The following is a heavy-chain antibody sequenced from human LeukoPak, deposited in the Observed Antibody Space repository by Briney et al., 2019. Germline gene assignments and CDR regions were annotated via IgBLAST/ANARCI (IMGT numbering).Heavy chain of an antibody. Sequence: GGSLRLSCAVSGFTFSSYWMNWVRQAPGKGLEWVASIKQDGGEKSYVDSVKGRFTISRDNAKNSLYLQMSSLRAEDTAVYYCAXXGTAAGXYXDXWGXGTLVTVSS. D-gene: IGHD6-13*01. CDR1: GFTFSSYW. V-gene: IGHV3-7*01. J-gene: IGHJ4*01. CDR3: AXXGTAAGXYXDX. CDR2: IKQDGGEK.